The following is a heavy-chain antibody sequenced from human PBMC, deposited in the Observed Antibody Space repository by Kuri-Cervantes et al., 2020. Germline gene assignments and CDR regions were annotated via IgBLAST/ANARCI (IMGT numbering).Heavy chain of an antibody. CDR3: ARHVQD. CDR1: GGSFSAHY. Sequence: SETLSLTCAVYGGSFSAHYWSWIRQPPGKGLEWIGEINHSGSANYNPSLKSRVTISIDTSKNQFSLKLSSVTAADTAVYYCARHVQDWGQGTLVTVSS. V-gene: IGHV4-34*01. D-gene: IGHD1-1*01. J-gene: IGHJ4*02. CDR2: INHSGSA.